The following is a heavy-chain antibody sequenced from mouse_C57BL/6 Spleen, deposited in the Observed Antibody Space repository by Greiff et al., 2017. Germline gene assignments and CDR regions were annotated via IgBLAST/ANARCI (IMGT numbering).Heavy chain of an antibody. CDR2: INPSTGGT. CDR3: ARSLYAWFAY. V-gene: IGHV1-43*01. CDR1: GYSFTGYY. Sequence: VQLKESGPELVKPGASVKISCKASGYSFTGYYMHWVKQSSEKSLEWIGEINPSTGGTSYNQKFKGKATLTVDKSSSTAYMQLKSLTSEDSAVYYCARSLYAWFAYWGQGTLVTVSA. D-gene: IGHD2-12*01. J-gene: IGHJ3*01.